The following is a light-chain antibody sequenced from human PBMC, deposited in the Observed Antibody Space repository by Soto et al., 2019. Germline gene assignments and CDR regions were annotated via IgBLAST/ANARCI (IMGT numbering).Light chain of an antibody. CDR3: QQYGSSPRT. CDR2: ATS. Sequence: EIVLTQSPGTLSLSPGERATLSCRASQSVSSSYLAWYQQKPGQAPRLLIYATSSRATGIPDRFSGSGSGTDFTHTISRLEPEDFAVYYCQQYGSSPRTFGQGTKLEIK. CDR1: QSVSSSY. J-gene: IGKJ2*01. V-gene: IGKV3-20*01.